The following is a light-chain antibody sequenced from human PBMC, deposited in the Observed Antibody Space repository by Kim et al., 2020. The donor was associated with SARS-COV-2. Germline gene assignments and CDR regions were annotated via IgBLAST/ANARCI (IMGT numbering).Light chain of an antibody. V-gene: IGLV3-9*01. CDR1: NIGSKN. J-gene: IGLJ3*02. CDR3: HVWDSSTEV. CDR2: SDN. Sequence: SYELTQPLSVSVALGQTATITCGGKNIGSKNVHWYQQKPGQAPVLVIYSDNNRPSGIPERFSGSKSGNTATLTISRAQAGDEADYYCHVWDSSTEVFGGGTKVTVL.